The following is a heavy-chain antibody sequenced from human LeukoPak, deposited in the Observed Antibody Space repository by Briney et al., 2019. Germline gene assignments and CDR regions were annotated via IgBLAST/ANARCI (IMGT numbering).Heavy chain of an antibody. J-gene: IGHJ4*02. CDR1: GFTLRSYW. D-gene: IGHD5-12*01. Sequence: GGSLRLSCAASGFTLRSYWMQWVRQTPGQGLVWLSRINIVGSSTTYADSVKGRFTISRDNGKNMLYLQMSSLRAEDTAVYYCVKLAWNGYDLLHWGQVTLVTVSS. CDR2: INIVGSST. CDR3: VKLAWNGYDLLH. V-gene: IGHV3-74*01.